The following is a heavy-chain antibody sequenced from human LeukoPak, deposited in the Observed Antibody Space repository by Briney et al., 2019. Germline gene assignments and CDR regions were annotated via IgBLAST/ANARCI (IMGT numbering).Heavy chain of an antibody. D-gene: IGHD3-9*01. CDR1: GFTLSSYS. CDR3: ARVPGRELRYFDWLLYRDYYFDY. CDR2: ISSSSSYI. Sequence: PGGSLRLSCAASGFTLSSYSMSWVRQAPGKGLEWVSSISSSSSYIYYADSVKGRFTISRDNAKNSLYLQMNSLRAEDTAVYYCARVPGRELRYFDWLLYRDYYFDYWGQGTLVTVSS. J-gene: IGHJ4*02. V-gene: IGHV3-21*01.